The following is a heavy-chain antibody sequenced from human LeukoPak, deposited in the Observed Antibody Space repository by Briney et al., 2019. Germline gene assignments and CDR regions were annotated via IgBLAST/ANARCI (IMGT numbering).Heavy chain of an antibody. CDR3: ARSQVVPAARPLDP. CDR2: IYTSGST. D-gene: IGHD2-2*01. V-gene: IGHV4-61*02. J-gene: IGHJ5*02. CDR1: GGSISSGSYY. Sequence: SETLSLTCTVSGGSISSGSYYWSWIRQPAGKGLEWIGRIYTSGSTNYNPSLKSRVTISVDTSKNQFSLKLSSVTAADTAVYYCARSQVVPAARPLDPWGRGTLVTVSS.